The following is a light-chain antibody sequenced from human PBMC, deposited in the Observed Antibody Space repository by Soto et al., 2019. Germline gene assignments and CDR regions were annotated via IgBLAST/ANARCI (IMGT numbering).Light chain of an antibody. CDR3: QQYGSSPYT. CDR1: QSVSSSY. CDR2: GAS. J-gene: IGKJ2*01. V-gene: IGKV3-20*01. Sequence: EIGLTQSPGTLSLSPGERATLSCRASQSVSSSYLAWYQQKPGQAPRLLIYGASSRVTGIPDRFSGSGSGTDFTLTISRLEPEDFAVYYCQQYGSSPYTFGQGTKLEIK.